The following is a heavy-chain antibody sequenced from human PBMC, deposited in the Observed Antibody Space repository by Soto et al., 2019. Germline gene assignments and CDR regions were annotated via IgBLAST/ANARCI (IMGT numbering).Heavy chain of an antibody. CDR1: GFSFSTYA. J-gene: IGHJ3*01. V-gene: IGHV3-30*04. CDR3: ARDGGGFGELLLNSYDAFDL. CDR2: ISYDGSNA. Sequence: QEQLVESGGGVVQPGTSLRLSCTASGFSFSTYAMYWVRQDPGKGLEWVAIISYDGSNAQYADSVKGRFTVARDNSKNTLYLQMHSLTAEDTAVYYCARDGGGFGELLLNSYDAFDLWGQGKLVTVSS. D-gene: IGHD3-10*01.